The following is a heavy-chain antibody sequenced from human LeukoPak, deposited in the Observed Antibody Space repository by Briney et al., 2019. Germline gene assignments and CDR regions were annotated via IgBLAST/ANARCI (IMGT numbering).Heavy chain of an antibody. J-gene: IGHJ4*02. CDR3: ARGGIYAFFDY. CDR1: GGTFSSYA. CDR2: IIPIFGTA. Sequence: GASVKVSCKASGGTFSSYAISWLRQAPGQGLEWMGRIIPIFGTANYAQKFQGRVTITTDESTSTAYMELSSLRSEDTAVYYCARGGIYAFFDYWGQGTLVTVSS. D-gene: IGHD3-3*01. V-gene: IGHV1-69*05.